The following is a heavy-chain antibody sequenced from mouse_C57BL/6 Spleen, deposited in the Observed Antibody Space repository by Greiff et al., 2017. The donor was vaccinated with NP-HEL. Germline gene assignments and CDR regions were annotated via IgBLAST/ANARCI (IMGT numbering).Heavy chain of an antibody. D-gene: IGHD1-1*01. J-gene: IGHJ1*03. CDR3: TIITTVVATEYFDV. V-gene: IGHV1-5*01. CDR1: GYTFTSYW. CDR2: LYPGNSDT. Sequence: VQLQQSGTVLARPGASVKMSCKTSGYTFTSYWMHWVKPRPGQGLEWIGALYPGNSDTSYNQKFKGKATLTAVPSARTAYMELSSLTNDDSAVDYCTIITTVVATEYFDVWGTGTTVTVSS.